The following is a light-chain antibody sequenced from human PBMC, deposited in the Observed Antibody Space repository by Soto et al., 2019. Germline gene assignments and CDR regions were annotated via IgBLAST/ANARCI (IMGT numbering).Light chain of an antibody. CDR1: QSLSSTY. Sequence: EIVLTQSPGTLSLSPGERATLFCRASQSLSSTYLAWYQQSPGQAPRLLIFGASNRATGIPDRFRGSGSGTDFTLTISRLEPGDFAVYYCQRYGSSSLSFGGGTRVEI. J-gene: IGKJ4*01. V-gene: IGKV3-20*01. CDR2: GAS. CDR3: QRYGSSSLS.